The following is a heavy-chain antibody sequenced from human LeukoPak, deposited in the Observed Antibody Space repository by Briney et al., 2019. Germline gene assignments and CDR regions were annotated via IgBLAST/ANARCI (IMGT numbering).Heavy chain of an antibody. V-gene: IGHV1-8*01. Sequence: ASVKVSCKPSGYTFTSYDTNWGRQAPGQGLEWMGWMNPNSGNTGYAQKFQGRVTMTRNTSISTAYMELSSLRSEDTAVYYCARSRRGGSKYYFDYWGQGTLVTVPS. D-gene: IGHD1-26*01. J-gene: IGHJ4*02. CDR3: ARSRRGGSKYYFDY. CDR2: MNPNSGNT. CDR1: GYTFTSYD.